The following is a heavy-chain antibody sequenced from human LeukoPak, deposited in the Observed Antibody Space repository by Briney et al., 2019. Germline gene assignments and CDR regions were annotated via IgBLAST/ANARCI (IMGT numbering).Heavy chain of an antibody. CDR2: IYYSGSINY. J-gene: IGHJ4*02. D-gene: IGHD2-2*03. CDR3: ARRLDMSAWIDY. V-gene: IGHV4-59*08. Sequence: SETLSLTCTVSGASISSYYWSWIRQPPGKGLEWIGYIYYSGSINYNYNPSLKSRVTISVDKSKNQFSLKLSSVTAADTAVYYCARRLDMSAWIDYWGQGTLVSVSS. CDR1: GASISSYY.